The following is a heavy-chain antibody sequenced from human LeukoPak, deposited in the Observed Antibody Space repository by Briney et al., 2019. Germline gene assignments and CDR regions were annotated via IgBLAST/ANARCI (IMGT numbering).Heavy chain of an antibody. D-gene: IGHD2-15*01. Sequence: GGSLRLSCAASGFTFSSYSMNWVRQAPGKGLEWVSSLSGSSSYIYYADSVKGRFTISRDSATNSLYLQMNSLRAEDTAVYYCARDSQAYCSGGSCSMFDYWGQGTLVTVSS. J-gene: IGHJ4*02. CDR3: ARDSQAYCSGGSCSMFDY. CDR2: LSGSSSYI. CDR1: GFTFSSYS. V-gene: IGHV3-21*01.